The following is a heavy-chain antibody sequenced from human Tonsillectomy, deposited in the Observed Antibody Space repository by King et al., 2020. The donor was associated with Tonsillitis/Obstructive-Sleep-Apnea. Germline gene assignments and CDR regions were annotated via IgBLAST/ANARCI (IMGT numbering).Heavy chain of an antibody. V-gene: IGHV1-18*01. CDR1: GYTFTNYG. Sequence: VQLVESGAEVKKPGASVKVSCKASGYTFTNYGISWVRQAPGQGLEWMAWISAHNGHTNYAQKLQGRVTMTTDTSTSTAYMELRRLRSDDTGVYYCARDSTRHYYDSSGYYTCNSWGQGTLVTVSA. J-gene: IGHJ4*02. CDR2: ISAHNGHT. D-gene: IGHD3-22*01. CDR3: ARDSTRHYYDSSGYYTCNS.